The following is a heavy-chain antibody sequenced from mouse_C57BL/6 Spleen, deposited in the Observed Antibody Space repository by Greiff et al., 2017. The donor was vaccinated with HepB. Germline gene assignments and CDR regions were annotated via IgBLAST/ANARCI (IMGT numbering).Heavy chain of an antibody. Sequence: EVQLQQSGPVLVKPGASVKISCKASGYTFTDYYMNWVKQSHGKSLEWIGDINPNNGGTSYNQKFKGKATLTVDKSSSTAYMELRSLTSEDSAVYYCARGNGPYYYAMDYWGQGTSVTVSS. J-gene: IGHJ4*01. CDR3: ARGNGPYYYAMDY. CDR2: INPNNGGT. D-gene: IGHD1-1*02. CDR1: GYTFTDYY. V-gene: IGHV1-26*01.